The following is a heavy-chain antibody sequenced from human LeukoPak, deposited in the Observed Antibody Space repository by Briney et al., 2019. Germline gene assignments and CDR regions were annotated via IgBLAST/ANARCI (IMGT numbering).Heavy chain of an antibody. CDR1: GGSISSGSYY. V-gene: IGHV4-61*02. CDR3: ARAYSSSWCLYYYYYMDV. Sequence: SETLSLTCTVSGGSISSGSYYWSWIRQPAGKGLEWIGRIYTSGSTNYNPSLKSRVTISVDTSKNQFSLKLSSVTAADTAVYYCARAYSSSWCLYYYYYMDVWGKGTTVTVSS. J-gene: IGHJ6*03. CDR2: IYTSGST. D-gene: IGHD6-13*01.